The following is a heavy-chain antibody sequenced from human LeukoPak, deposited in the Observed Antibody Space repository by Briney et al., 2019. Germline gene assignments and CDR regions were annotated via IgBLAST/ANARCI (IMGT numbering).Heavy chain of an antibody. D-gene: IGHD3-22*01. CDR3: AKGGSGYYVFDY. Sequence: GGSLRLSCVASGFTFSNFDMGWVRQAPGKGLEWVSGISGSGSYTYQPDSVKGRFIISRENSKNTMYLQMNSLRAEDTAVYYCAKGGSGYYVFDYWGQGTLVTVSS. J-gene: IGHJ4*02. CDR1: GFTFSNFD. CDR2: ISGSGSYT. V-gene: IGHV3-23*01.